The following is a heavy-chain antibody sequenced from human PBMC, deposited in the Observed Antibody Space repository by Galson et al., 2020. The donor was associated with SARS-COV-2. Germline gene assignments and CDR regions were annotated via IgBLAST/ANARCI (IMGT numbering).Heavy chain of an antibody. D-gene: IGHD3-22*01. CDR2: ISSDGKNK. V-gene: IGHV3-30*18. CDR3: AKDAGWDSSGYYFNWLDP. Sequence: QAGGSLRLSCAASGFTFSRYGIHWVRQAPGKGLEWVTVISSDGKNKYYADSVKGRFTISRENSKNTAYLQMNSLRVEDTAVYYCAKDAGWDSSGYYFNWLDPWGQGTLVTVSS. CDR1: GFTFSRYG. J-gene: IGHJ5*02.